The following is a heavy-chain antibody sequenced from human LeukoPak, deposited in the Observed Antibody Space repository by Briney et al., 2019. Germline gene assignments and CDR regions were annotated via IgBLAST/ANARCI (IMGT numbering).Heavy chain of an antibody. CDR1: GGTFSSYA. CDR3: ARNIWFGESADAFDI. D-gene: IGHD3-10*01. V-gene: IGHV1-69*06. CDR2: IIPIFGTA. J-gene: IGHJ3*02. Sequence: VASVKVSCKASGGTFSSYAISWARQAPGQGLEWMGGIIPIFGTANYAQKFQGRVTITADKSTSTAYMELSSLRSEDTAVYYCARNIWFGESADAFDIWGQGTMVTVSS.